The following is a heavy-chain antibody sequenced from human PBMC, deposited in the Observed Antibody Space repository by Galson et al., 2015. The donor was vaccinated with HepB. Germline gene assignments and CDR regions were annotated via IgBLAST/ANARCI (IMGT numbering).Heavy chain of an antibody. CDR2: IYSGGST. CDR3: ARVRRRYYYGSGHFDY. D-gene: IGHD3-10*01. Sequence: SLRLSCSASGFTVSSNYVSWVRQAPGKGLEWVSVIYSGGSTYYADSVKGRFTISRDNSKNTLYLQMNSLRAEDTAVYYCARVRRRYYYGSGHFDYWGQGTLVTVSS. CDR1: GFTVSSNY. J-gene: IGHJ4*02. V-gene: IGHV3-66*02.